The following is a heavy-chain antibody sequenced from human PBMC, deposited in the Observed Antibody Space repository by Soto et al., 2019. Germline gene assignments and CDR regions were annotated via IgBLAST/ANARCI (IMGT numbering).Heavy chain of an antibody. Sequence: GGSLILSCVGSGFTFSSNLMTWVRQAPGKGLEWVGNIRQDGSEKNYVDSVKGRFTISRDNAKNSLYLQMNSLRAEDTAVYYCAREIVVARGASYFDYWGPGTLVTVSS. D-gene: IGHD2-2*01. CDR2: IRQDGSEK. CDR1: GFTFSSNL. CDR3: AREIVVARGASYFDY. V-gene: IGHV3-7*04. J-gene: IGHJ4*02.